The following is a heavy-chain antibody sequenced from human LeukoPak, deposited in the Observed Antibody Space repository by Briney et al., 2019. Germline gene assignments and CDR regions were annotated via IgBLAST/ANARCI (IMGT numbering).Heavy chain of an antibody. V-gene: IGHV4-59*08. CDR2: VFYTGST. CDR1: GGSISSYY. Sequence: SETLSLTCTVSGGSISSYYWSWIRQPPGKGLEWIGNVFYTGSTNYNPSLKSRVTISVDTSKTQFSLDLSSVTAADTAVYYCARHYGDGAFDIWGQGTMVTVSS. D-gene: IGHD4-17*01. CDR3: ARHYGDGAFDI. J-gene: IGHJ3*02.